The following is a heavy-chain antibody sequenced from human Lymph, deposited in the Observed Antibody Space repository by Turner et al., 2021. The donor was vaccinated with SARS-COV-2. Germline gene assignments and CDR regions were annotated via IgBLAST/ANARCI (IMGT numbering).Heavy chain of an antibody. D-gene: IGHD2-15*01. CDR2: ISYDGSNK. Sequence: VPLAESGGGVVQPGRSLRLSCAASVFTFRSYGMHWVRQAPGKGLEWVAVISYDGSNKYYADSVKGRFIISRDNSKNTLFLQMNSLRAEDTAVYYCAKMGGVYCSGGNCYSGRLDYWGQGTLVTVSS. CDR1: VFTFRSYG. CDR3: AKMGGVYCSGGNCYSGRLDY. J-gene: IGHJ4*02. V-gene: IGHV3-30*18.